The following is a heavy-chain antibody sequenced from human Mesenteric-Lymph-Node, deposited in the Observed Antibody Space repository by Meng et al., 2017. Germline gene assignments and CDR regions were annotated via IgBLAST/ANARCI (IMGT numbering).Heavy chain of an antibody. D-gene: IGHD6-13*01. V-gene: IGHV4-4*02. CDR1: GGSISRVTW. CDR3: ARDQERVGSSWYRGGAFDI. Sequence: SETLSLTCTVSGGSISRVTWWSWVRQSPGKGLEWIGEIYHTGSTNYNPSLKSRVTISVDKSKNQFSLNLSSVSTADTAVYYCARDQERVGSSWYRGGAFDIWGQGTMVTVSS. J-gene: IGHJ3*02. CDR2: IYHTGST.